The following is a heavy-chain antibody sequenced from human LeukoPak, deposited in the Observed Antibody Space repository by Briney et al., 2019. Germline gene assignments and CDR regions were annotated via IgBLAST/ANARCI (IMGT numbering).Heavy chain of an antibody. V-gene: IGHV3-53*01. CDR1: AFTVSSNC. CDR2: LYINGVT. J-gene: IGHJ6*04. Sequence: GGSLRLSCAASAFTVSSNCMNWVRQAPGKGLEWVSVLYINGVTYYADSVKGRFTISRDNSKNTLYLQMNSLRAEDTAVYYCARESSSWFGDLGYFFYAMDVWGKGTTVTVSS. CDR3: ARESSSWFGDLGYFFYAMDV. D-gene: IGHD3-10*01.